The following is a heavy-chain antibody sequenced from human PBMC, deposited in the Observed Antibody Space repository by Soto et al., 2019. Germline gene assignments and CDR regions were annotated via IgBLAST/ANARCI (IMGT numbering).Heavy chain of an antibody. CDR1: GGSISSYY. CDR3: ARVRMTTVIDY. D-gene: IGHD4-17*01. CDR2: IYYSGST. Sequence: SETLSLTCTVSGGSISSYYWSWIRQPPGKGLEWIGYIYYSGSTNYNPSLKSRVTISVDTSKNQFSLKLSSVTAADTAVYYCARVRMTTVIDYWGQGTLVTVS. J-gene: IGHJ4*02. V-gene: IGHV4-59*01.